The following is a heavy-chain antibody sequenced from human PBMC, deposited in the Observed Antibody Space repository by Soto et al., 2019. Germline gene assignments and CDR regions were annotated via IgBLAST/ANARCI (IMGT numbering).Heavy chain of an antibody. CDR1: GFTFSSYS. D-gene: IGHD3-3*01. Sequence: PGGSLRLSCAASGFTFSSYSMNWVRQAPGKGLEWVSYISSSSSTIYYADSVKGRFTISRDNSKNTLYLQMNSLRAEDTAVYYCAKNPSRYLEWLLAPDYWGQGTLVTVSS. J-gene: IGHJ4*02. V-gene: IGHV3-48*01. CDR2: ISSSSSTI. CDR3: AKNPSRYLEWLLAPDY.